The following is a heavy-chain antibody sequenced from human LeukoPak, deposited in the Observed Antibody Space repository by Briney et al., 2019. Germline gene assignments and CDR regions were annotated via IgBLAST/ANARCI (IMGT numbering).Heavy chain of an antibody. CDR1: GGSISSYY. V-gene: IGHV4-59*01. D-gene: IGHD3-3*01. J-gene: IGHJ3*02. CDR2: IYYSGST. CDR3: ARGRFLEWLPADAFDI. Sequence: SETLSLTCTVSGGSISSYYWSWIRQPPGKGLEWIGYIYYSGSTNYNPSLKSRVTISVDTSKNQFSLKLSPVTAADTAVYYCARGRFLEWLPADAFDIWGQGTMVTVSS.